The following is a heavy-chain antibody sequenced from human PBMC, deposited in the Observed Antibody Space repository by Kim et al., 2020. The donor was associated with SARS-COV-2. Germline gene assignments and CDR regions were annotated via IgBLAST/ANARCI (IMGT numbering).Heavy chain of an antibody. V-gene: IGHV4-39*01. D-gene: IGHD4-17*01. CDR1: GGSISSSSYY. J-gene: IGHJ4*02. CDR2: IYYSGST. Sequence: SETLSLTCTVSGGSISSSSYYWGWIRQPPGKGLEWIGSIYYSGSTYYNPSLKSRVTISVDTSKNQFSLKLSSVTAADTAVYYCARHDYGYYGGFDYWGQGTLVTVSS. CDR3: ARHDYGYYGGFDY.